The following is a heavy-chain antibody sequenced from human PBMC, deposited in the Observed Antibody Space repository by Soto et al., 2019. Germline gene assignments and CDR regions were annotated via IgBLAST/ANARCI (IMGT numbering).Heavy chain of an antibody. J-gene: IGHJ5*02. D-gene: IGHD3-10*01. V-gene: IGHV4-39*01. CDR3: ARRERYYGSPGWFDP. CDR1: GGSISSFAYY. CDR2: VYYNENT. Sequence: WETLSLTCTVSGGSISSFAYYWGWIRQPPGKGLEWIGTVYYNENTYYNPSLKSRVTISVDTAKNQFSLNLRSVTAADTAIYFCARRERYYGSPGWFDPWGQGTLVTVSS.